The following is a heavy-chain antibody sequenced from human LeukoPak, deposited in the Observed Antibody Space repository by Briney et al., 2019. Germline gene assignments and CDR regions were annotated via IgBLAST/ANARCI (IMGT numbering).Heavy chain of an antibody. CDR2: INPNSGDT. CDR1: GYTFTDYY. D-gene: IGHD3-22*01. V-gene: IGHV1-2*02. J-gene: IGHJ3*01. CDR3: AREGATHYYDTRGYGYGAFDF. Sequence: ASVKVSCKASGYTFTDYYMHWVRQAPGQGLEWTGWINPNSGDTNYAQKFQGRVTMTRVTSISIVYMELSRLRSDDTAVYYCAREGATHYYDTRGYGYGAFDFWGQGTMVTGSS.